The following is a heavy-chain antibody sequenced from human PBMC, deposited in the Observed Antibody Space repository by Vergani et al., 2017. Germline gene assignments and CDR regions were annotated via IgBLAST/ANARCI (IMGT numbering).Heavy chain of an antibody. CDR1: GYSFTNYW. CDR2: IHPADSDT. Sequence: EVQLVQSGAEVKKPGESLNISCQISGYSFTNYWIGWVRQLPGKGLEWMGIIHPADSDTRYSLSFQGQVAISVDKSISTAYLQRSSLRASDSAMYYCARQYGRDSSGSKYFDYWGQGTLVTVSS. D-gene: IGHD3-22*01. V-gene: IGHV5-51*01. CDR3: ARQYGRDSSGSKYFDY. J-gene: IGHJ4*02.